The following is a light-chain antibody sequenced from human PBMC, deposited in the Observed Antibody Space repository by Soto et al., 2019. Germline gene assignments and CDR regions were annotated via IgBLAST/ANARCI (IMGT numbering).Light chain of an antibody. CDR2: DVN. CDR1: SSDVGGYDF. CDR3: ASYTATHTRG. Sequence: QSVLTQPASVSGSPGQSITISCTGSSSDVGGYDFVSWYQHHPGKAPKLIIYDVNNRPSGLSDRFSGSKSGNTASLTISGLQTEDEADYYCASYTATHTRGFGTGTKVTVL. V-gene: IGLV2-14*01. J-gene: IGLJ1*01.